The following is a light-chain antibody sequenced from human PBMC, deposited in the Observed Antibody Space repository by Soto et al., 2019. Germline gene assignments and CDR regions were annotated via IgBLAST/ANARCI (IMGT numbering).Light chain of an antibody. V-gene: IGKV1-5*03. CDR1: QTVSSS. CDR3: QQYNSYSA. CDR2: KAS. J-gene: IGKJ1*01. Sequence: DIQMTQSPSTLSGTVGDRVTITCRASQTVSSSLAWYQQKPGNAPKLLIYKASTLTSGVPSRFSGSGSGTEFTLTISSLQPDDFATYYCQQYNSYSAFGQGTKVDIK.